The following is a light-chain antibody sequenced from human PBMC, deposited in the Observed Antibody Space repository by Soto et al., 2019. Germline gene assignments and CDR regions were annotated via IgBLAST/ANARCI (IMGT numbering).Light chain of an antibody. J-gene: IGKJ2*02. CDR1: QSISSY. V-gene: IGKV1-39*01. CDR3: QKSYSTPGT. Sequence: DIQMTQSPSSLSASVGDRVTITCRASQSISSYLNWYQQKPGKAPKLLIYAASSLQSGVPSRFSGSGSVTDFTLTISSLQPEDFAPYYCQKSYSTPGTVGQGTKLEIK. CDR2: AAS.